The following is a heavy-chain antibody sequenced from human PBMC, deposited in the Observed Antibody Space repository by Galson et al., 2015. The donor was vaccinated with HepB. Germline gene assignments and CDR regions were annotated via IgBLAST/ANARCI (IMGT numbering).Heavy chain of an antibody. CDR3: AVNSGYDSEAFDI. CDR1: GFTFTSSA. CDR2: IVVGSGNT. Sequence: SVKVSCKASGFTFTSSAMQWVRQARGQRLEWIGWIVVGSGNTNYAQKFQERVTITRDMSTSTAYMELSSLRSEDTAVYYCAVNSGYDSEAFDIWGQGTMVTVSS. D-gene: IGHD5-12*01. J-gene: IGHJ3*02. V-gene: IGHV1-58*02.